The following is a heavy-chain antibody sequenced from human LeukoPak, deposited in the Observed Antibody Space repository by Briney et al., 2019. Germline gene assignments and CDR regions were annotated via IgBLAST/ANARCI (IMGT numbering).Heavy chain of an antibody. CDR2: ISNSGST. D-gene: IGHD2-15*01. Sequence: SETLSLTCTVSDGPIRSHYWTWIRQSPLKGLEWIGDISNSGSTKYNPSLKSRVTISIDTSKSQFSLRLTSVTAADTAVYYCGRDTLVGYFSYYYIDVWGKGTTVTVSS. CDR1: DGPIRSHY. CDR3: GRDTLVGYFSYYYIDV. V-gene: IGHV4-59*11. J-gene: IGHJ6*03.